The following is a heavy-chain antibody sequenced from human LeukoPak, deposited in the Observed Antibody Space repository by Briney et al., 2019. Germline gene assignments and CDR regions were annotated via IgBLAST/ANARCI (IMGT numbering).Heavy chain of an antibody. CDR1: GFLFSNYA. CDR2: ITGSGDNT. J-gene: IGHJ5*02. D-gene: IGHD6-13*01. CDR3: AKGAATGLVDWFDP. Sequence: GSLRLSCAASGFLFSNYALMWVRQAPGKGLEWVSSITGSGDNTFYADSVKGRFSLSRDNSKNMLYLQMYSLGAEDTAMYYCAKGAATGLVDWFDPWGQGTLVTVSS. V-gene: IGHV3-23*01.